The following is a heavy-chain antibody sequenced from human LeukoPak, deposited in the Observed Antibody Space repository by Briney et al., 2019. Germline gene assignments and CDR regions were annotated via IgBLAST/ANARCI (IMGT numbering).Heavy chain of an antibody. D-gene: IGHD4-23*01. CDR1: GFTFSSYA. V-gene: IGHV3-30-3*01. Sequence: GGSLRLSCAASGFTFSSYAMHWVRQAPGKGLEWVAVISYDGSNKYYADSVKGRFTISRDNSKNTLYLQMSSLRAGDTAVYYCARDFTTVIKGSFDYWGQGTLVTVSS. J-gene: IGHJ4*02. CDR2: ISYDGSNK. CDR3: ARDFTTVIKGSFDY.